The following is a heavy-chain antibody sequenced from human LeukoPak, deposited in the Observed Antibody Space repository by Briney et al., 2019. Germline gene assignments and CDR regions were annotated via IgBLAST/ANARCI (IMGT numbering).Heavy chain of an antibody. J-gene: IGHJ4*02. CDR3: ARGAATMDGSGWYSDY. Sequence: ASVKVSCKASGYTFTSYGISWVRQAPGQGLEWMGWISAYNGNTNYAQKLQGRVTMTTDASTSTAYMELRSLRSDDTAVYYCARGAATMDGSGWYSDYWGQGTLVTVSS. D-gene: IGHD6-19*01. CDR1: GYTFTSYG. V-gene: IGHV1-18*01. CDR2: ISAYNGNT.